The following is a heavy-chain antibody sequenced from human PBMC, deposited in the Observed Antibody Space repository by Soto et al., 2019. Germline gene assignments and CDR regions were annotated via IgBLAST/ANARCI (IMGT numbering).Heavy chain of an antibody. CDR2: IYYSGST. V-gene: IGHV4-30-4*01. Sequence: QVQLQESGPGLVKPSQTLSLTCTVSGGSISSGDYYWSWIRQPQGKGLEWIGYIYYSGSTYYNPSLKRRVTISVDTSKNQFSLKLSSVTAADTAVYYCARVRHINAFDIWGQGTMVSVSS. J-gene: IGHJ3*02. D-gene: IGHD1-20*01. CDR1: GGSISSGDYY. CDR3: ARVRHINAFDI.